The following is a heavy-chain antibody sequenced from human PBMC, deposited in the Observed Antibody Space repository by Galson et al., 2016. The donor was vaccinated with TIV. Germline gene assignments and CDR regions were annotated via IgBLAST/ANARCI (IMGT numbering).Heavy chain of an antibody. D-gene: IGHD3-10*01. V-gene: IGHV1-18*01. Sequence: SVKVSCKASGYTFTNLCINWVRQAPGQGLEWMGWISGYNEYTDYAAKFQDRVSMTTDTSTNTVYMELKSLTFADTAVYYCAREGRALSGCWFYPWGQGTLVTVSS. CDR2: ISGYNEYT. J-gene: IGHJ5*02. CDR1: GYTFTNLC. CDR3: AREGRALSGCWFYP.